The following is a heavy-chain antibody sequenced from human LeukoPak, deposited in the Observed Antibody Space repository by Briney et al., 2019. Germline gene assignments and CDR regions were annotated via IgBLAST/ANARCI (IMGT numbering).Heavy chain of an antibody. Sequence: GASVKVSCKASGGTFSSYAIRWVRQAPGQGLEWMGGIIPIFGTANYAQKFQGRVTITADESTSTAYMELSSLRSEDTAVYDCVREVRFLEWPVNWFDLWGQGTLVTVSS. D-gene: IGHD3-3*01. V-gene: IGHV1-69*01. CDR3: VREVRFLEWPVNWFDL. CDR2: IIPIFGTA. J-gene: IGHJ5*02. CDR1: GGTFSSYA.